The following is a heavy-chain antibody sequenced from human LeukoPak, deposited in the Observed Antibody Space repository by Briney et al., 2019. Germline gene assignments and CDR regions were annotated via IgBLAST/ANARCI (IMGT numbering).Heavy chain of an antibody. J-gene: IGHJ4*02. CDR2: ISAYNGNT. Sequence: EASVKVSCKASGYTFTSYGIGWVRQAPGQGLEWVGWISAYNGNTKYAQKLQGRVTMTTDTSTSTAYMELRSLRSDDTAVYYCARAPIEVPGSAHWYWGQGTLVTVSP. CDR3: ARAPIEVPGSAHWY. V-gene: IGHV1-18*01. D-gene: IGHD6-13*01. CDR1: GYTFTSYG.